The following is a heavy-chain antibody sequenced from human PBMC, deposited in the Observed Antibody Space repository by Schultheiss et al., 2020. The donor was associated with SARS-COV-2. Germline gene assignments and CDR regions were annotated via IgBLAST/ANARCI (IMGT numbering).Heavy chain of an antibody. CDR2: IWYDGSNK. D-gene: IGHD5-18*01. Sequence: GGSLRLSCAASGFTFSSYAMHWVRQAPGKGLEWVAVIWYDGSNKYYADSVKGRFTISRDNAKNSLYLQMNSLRAEDTAVYYCARAGNTAMAIDYWGQGTLVTVSS. CDR3: ARAGNTAMAIDY. J-gene: IGHJ4*02. CDR1: GFTFSSYA. V-gene: IGHV3-33*08.